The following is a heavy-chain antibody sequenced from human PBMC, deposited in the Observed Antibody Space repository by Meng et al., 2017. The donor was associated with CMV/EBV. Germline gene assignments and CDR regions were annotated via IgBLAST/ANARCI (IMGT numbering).Heavy chain of an antibody. CDR3: ATGGSTTDHREIDWFDP. Sequence: VHLGQAGAEGKKPGVSGKVSCKVSGYTLTELSMHWVRQAPGKGLEWMGGFDPEDGETIYAQKFQGRVAMTEDTSTDTAYMELSSLRSEDTAVYYCATGGSTTDHREIDWFDPWGQGTLVTVSS. CDR2: FDPEDGET. D-gene: IGHD3-16*01. CDR1: GYTLTELS. V-gene: IGHV1-24*01. J-gene: IGHJ5*02.